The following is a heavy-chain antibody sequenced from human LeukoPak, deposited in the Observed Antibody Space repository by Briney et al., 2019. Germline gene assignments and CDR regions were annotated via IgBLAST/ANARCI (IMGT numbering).Heavy chain of an antibody. V-gene: IGHV4-59*01. CDR1: GASISSYY. CDR3: ARSIAVAGRTAYYFDY. Sequence: PSETLSLTCTVSGASISSYYWSWIRQPPGKGLEWIGFIYYSGSINYNPSLKSRVTISVDTSNNQFSLKLSSVTAADTAVYYCARSIAVAGRTAYYFDYWGQGTLVTVSS. CDR2: IYYSGSI. J-gene: IGHJ4*02. D-gene: IGHD6-19*01.